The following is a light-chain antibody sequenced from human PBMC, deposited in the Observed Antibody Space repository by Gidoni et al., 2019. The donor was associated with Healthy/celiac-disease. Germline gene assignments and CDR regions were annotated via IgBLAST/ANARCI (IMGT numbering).Light chain of an antibody. CDR1: QSVSSSY. Sequence: EIVLTQSPGTLSLSPGERATLSCRASQSVSSSYLAWYQQKPGQAPRLLIYGASSRATGIPDRFSGSGSGTDFTLTISRLVPEDFAVYYCQQYGSSPLVTFXSXTKVEIK. CDR3: QQYGSSPLVT. J-gene: IGKJ3*01. CDR2: GAS. V-gene: IGKV3-20*01.